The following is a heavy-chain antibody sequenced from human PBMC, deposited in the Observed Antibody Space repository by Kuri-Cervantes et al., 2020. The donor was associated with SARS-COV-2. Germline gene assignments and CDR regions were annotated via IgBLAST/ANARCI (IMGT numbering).Heavy chain of an antibody. J-gene: IGHJ4*02. CDR2: IKSDGSST. CDR1: GFTFSDYS. CDR3: ARAVSGGNSHYDF. V-gene: IGHV3-74*01. Sequence: GGSLRLSCAVSGFTFSDYSMHWVRQGPGRGLVWVSRIKSDGSSTSYADSVEGRFTISRDNAKNTLYLQMNSLRAEDTAVYYCARAVSGGNSHYDFWGQGALVTDSS. D-gene: IGHD4-23*01.